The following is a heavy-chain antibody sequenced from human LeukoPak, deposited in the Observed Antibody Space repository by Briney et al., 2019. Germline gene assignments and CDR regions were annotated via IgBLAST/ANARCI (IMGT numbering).Heavy chain of an antibody. J-gene: IGHJ4*02. CDR3: ARYSYDSSGRTWDY. CDR2: ISSSSSYI. D-gene: IGHD3-22*01. Sequence: KPGGSLRLSCAASGFTFSSYSMTWVRPAPGKGLEWVSSISSSSSYIYYADSVKGRFTISRDNAKNSLYLQMNSLRAEDTAVYYCARYSYDSSGRTWDYWGQGTLVTVSS. CDR1: GFTFSSYS. V-gene: IGHV3-21*01.